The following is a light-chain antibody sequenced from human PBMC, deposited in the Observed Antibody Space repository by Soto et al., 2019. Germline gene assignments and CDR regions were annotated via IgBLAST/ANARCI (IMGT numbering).Light chain of an antibody. V-gene: IGKV2-28*01. CDR2: LGS. J-gene: IGKJ2*01. CDR3: LQDYDFPYT. CDR1: QSLLHSNGYNY. Sequence: DIVVTQSPLSLPVTPGEPASISCRSSQSLLHSNGYNYLDWYLQKPGQSPQLLIYLGSNRASGVPDRFSGSGSGTDFTLTINDLQPEDVATYFCLQDYDFPYTFGQGTKLEI.